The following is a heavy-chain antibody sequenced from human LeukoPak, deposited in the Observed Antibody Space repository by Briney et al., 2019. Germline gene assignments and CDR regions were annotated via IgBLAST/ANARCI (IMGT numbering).Heavy chain of an antibody. CDR3: ARGRGSGLVMRENY. Sequence: KTGGSLRLSCAASGFTFSSYSMNWVRQAPGKGLEWVSSISSSSSYIYYADSVKGRFTISRDNAKNSLYLQMNSLRAEDTAVYYCARGRGSGLVMRENYWGQGTLVTVSS. D-gene: IGHD6-19*01. CDR1: GFTFSSYS. J-gene: IGHJ4*02. CDR2: ISSSSSYI. V-gene: IGHV3-21*01.